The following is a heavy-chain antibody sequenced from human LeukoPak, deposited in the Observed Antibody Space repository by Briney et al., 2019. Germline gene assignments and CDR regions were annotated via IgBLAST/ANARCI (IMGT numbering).Heavy chain of an antibody. Sequence: PSETLSLTCTVSGGSISSTNYYWGWIRQPPGRGLEWIGNIYYSGTTYYNPSLKSRVTISVDTSKNQFSLKLSSVTAADTAVCYCARLRSSSWYGDYWGQGTLVTVSS. V-gene: IGHV4-39*07. CDR1: GGSISSTNYY. D-gene: IGHD6-13*01. CDR3: ARLRSSSWYGDY. CDR2: IYYSGTT. J-gene: IGHJ4*02.